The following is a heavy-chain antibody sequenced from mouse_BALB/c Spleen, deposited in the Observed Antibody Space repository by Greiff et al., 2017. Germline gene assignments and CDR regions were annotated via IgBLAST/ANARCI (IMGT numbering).Heavy chain of an antibody. Sequence: QVQLQQSGPELVKPGASVRISCKASGYTFTSYYIHWVKQRPGQGLEWIGWIYPGNVNTKYNEKFKGKATLTADKSSSTAYMQLSSLTSEDSAVYFCARGQGNSLFAYWGQGTLVTVSA. CDR1: GYTFTSYY. CDR2: IYPGNVNT. J-gene: IGHJ3*01. D-gene: IGHD2-1*01. V-gene: IGHV1S56*01. CDR3: ARGQGNSLFAY.